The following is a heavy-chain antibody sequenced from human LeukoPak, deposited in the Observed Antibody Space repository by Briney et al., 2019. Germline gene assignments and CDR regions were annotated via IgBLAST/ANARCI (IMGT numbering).Heavy chain of an antibody. J-gene: IGHJ4*02. CDR3: ARVVSGSSLDGGDY. CDR2: IIPIFGTA. D-gene: IGHD1-26*01. Sequence: ASVKVSCKASGGTFSSYAISWVRQAPGQGLEWMGGIIPIFGTANYAQKFQGRVTITADESTSTAYMELSSLRSEDTAVYYCARVVSGSSLDGGDYWGQGTLVTVSS. V-gene: IGHV1-69*01. CDR1: GGTFSSYA.